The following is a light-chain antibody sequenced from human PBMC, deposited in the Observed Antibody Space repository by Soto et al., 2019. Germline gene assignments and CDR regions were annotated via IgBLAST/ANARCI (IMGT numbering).Light chain of an antibody. Sequence: EIVMTQSPETLSVSPGERATLFCSASQSVSSTVAWYQQRPGQAPRLLIYGASTMATGIPARFSGSGSGTDFTLTLRSLKSDDFPGYYCQQYNDALTFGGGNKVEI. J-gene: IGKJ4*01. CDR1: QSVSST. CDR3: QQYNDALT. CDR2: GAS. V-gene: IGKV3-15*01.